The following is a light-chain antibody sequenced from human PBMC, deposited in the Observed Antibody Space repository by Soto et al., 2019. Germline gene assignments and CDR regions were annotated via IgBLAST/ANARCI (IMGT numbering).Light chain of an antibody. CDR3: AAWDDSLNGLV. J-gene: IGLJ2*01. CDR2: NNS. CDR1: SSNIGSNT. V-gene: IGLV1-44*01. Sequence: SVLTQPPSASGTPGQRVTISCSGSSSNIGSNTVHWYQQLPGTAPKVLIYNNSQRPSGVPDRFSGSKSGTSASLAISGLQSEDEADYYCAAWDDSLNGLVFGGGTKLTVL.